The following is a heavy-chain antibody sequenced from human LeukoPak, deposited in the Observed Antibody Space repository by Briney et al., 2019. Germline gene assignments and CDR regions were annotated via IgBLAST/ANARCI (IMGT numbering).Heavy chain of an antibody. D-gene: IGHD3-10*01. Sequence: GGSLRLSCAASGLTFSTYWMHWVRQAPGKGLAWVARINPDGSIRTYADSVQGRVTISRDTAKDTLFLQINSLRAEDKSVSYCAQDLTEYYYGSGNYWGRGTLVTVSS. V-gene: IGHV3-74*03. CDR2: INPDGSIR. CDR3: AQDLTEYYYGSGNY. J-gene: IGHJ4*02. CDR1: GLTFSTYW.